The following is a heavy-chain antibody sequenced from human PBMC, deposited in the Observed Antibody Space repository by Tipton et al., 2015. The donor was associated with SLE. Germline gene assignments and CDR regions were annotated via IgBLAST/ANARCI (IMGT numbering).Heavy chain of an antibody. V-gene: IGHV4-61*01. D-gene: IGHD6-13*01. CDR3: ARDGVVAAAVYYFDY. CDR2: IYYSGST. J-gene: IGHJ4*02. CDR1: GGSISSGSYY. Sequence: TLSLTCTVSGGSISSGSYYWSWIRQPPGKGLEWIGYIYYSGSTNYNPSLKSRVTMSVDTSKNQFSLKLSSVTAADTAVYYCARDGVVAAAVYYFDYWDQGTLVTVSS.